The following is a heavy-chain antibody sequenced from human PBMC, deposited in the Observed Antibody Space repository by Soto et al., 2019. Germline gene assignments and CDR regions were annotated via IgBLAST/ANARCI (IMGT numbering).Heavy chain of an antibody. CDR2: ISYDGSNK. CDR1: GFTFSSYG. CDR3: AKDKEGFVFDP. Sequence: GGSLRLSCAASGFTFSSYGMHWVRQAPGKGLEWVAVISYDGSNKYYADSVKGRFTISRDNSKNTLYLQMNSLRAEDTAVYDCAKDKEGFVFDPWGQGTLVTVSS. J-gene: IGHJ5*02. V-gene: IGHV3-30*18.